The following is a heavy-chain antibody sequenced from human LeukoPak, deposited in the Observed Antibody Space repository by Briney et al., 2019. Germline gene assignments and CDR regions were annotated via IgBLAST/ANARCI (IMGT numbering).Heavy chain of an antibody. D-gene: IGHD3-22*01. CDR2: ISSSGST. CDR3: ARGPYSYDSSGAFDI. V-gene: IGHV4-61*02. J-gene: IGHJ3*02. Sequence: SETLSLTCTVSGGSISSSSYYWGWIRQPAGKGLEWIGRISSSGSTNYNPSLESRVTISVDTSKNQFSLKLSSVTAADTAVYFCARGPYSYDSSGAFDIWGQGTMVTVSS. CDR1: GGSISSSSYY.